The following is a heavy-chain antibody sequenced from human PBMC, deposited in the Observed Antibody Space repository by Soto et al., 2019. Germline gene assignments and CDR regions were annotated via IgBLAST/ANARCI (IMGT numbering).Heavy chain of an antibody. V-gene: IGHV4-34*01. CDR2: LDQSGGT. CDR1: GDSLRGQS. CDR3: AREDSYGWSGESLDV. Sequence: QVQLQQWGAGLLKASETLSLTCAVVGDSLRGQSWNWIRQSPGKGLEWRGVLDQSGGTNYNPSLKSRAIISDDTSKNQFSLTLTSVTAADTAVYYCAREDSYGWSGESLDVWGQGTTVTVSS. D-gene: IGHD6-19*01. J-gene: IGHJ6*02.